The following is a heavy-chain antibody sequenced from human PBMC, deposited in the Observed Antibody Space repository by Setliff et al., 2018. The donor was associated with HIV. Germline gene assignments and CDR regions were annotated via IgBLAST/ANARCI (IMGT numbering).Heavy chain of an antibody. Sequence: GGSLRLSCAASGFTFSSHWMHWVRQAPGKGLVCVSRINSDGSSTTYADSVKGRYTISRDNAKNTLYLEMNSLRAEDTAVYYCARDGGLAASGSFDYRGQGALVTVSS. V-gene: IGHV3-74*01. D-gene: IGHD6-13*01. CDR3: ARDGGLAASGSFDY. CDR1: GFTFSSHW. CDR2: INSDGSST. J-gene: IGHJ4*02.